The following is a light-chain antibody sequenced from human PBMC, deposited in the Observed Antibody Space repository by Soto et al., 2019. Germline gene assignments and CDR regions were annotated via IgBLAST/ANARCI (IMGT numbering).Light chain of an antibody. CDR1: SSDVGSYNH. V-gene: IGLV2-23*02. CDR2: QVY. CDR3: CSYAGSTYV. Sequence: QSVLTQPASVSGSPGQSITISCTGTSSDVGSYNHVSWYQQHPGKAPKVMIYQVYKRPSGVSHRFSGSKSGNAASLTISGLQAEDEADYSCCSYAGSTYVFGTGTKLTVL. J-gene: IGLJ1*01.